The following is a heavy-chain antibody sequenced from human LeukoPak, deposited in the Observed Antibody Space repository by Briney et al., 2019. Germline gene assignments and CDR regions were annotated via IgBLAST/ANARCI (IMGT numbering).Heavy chain of an antibody. D-gene: IGHD3-10*01. V-gene: IGHV4-4*07. CDR2: IYASGST. CDR3: AAFYGSGSYVEY. J-gene: IGHJ4*02. CDR1: GGSISGYY. Sequence: SETLSLTCTVSGGSISGYYWSWIRQPAGKGLEWIGRIYASGSTNYNPSLKSRVTISVDTSKNQFSLKLSSVTAADTAAYYCAAFYGSGSYVEYWGQGTLVTVSS.